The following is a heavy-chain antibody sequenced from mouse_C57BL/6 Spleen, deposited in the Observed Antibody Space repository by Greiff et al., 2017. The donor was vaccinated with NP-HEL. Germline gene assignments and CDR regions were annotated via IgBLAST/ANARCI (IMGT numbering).Heavy chain of an antibody. D-gene: IGHD1-2*01. CDR2: IWSDGST. V-gene: IGHV2-6*02. CDR3: ARNHYYEYFDD. CDR1: GFSLTSYG. J-gene: IGHJ1*03. Sequence: VKLMESGPGLVAPSQSLSITCTVSGFSLTSYGVHWVRQPPGKGLEWLVVIWSDGSTTYNSALKSRLSISKENTKSQVFFKMNSSQTDDTAMYYCARNHYYEYFDDWGTGTTVTVSS.